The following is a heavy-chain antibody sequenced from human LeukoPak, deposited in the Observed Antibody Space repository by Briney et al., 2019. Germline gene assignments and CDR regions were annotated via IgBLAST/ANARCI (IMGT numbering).Heavy chain of an antibody. J-gene: IGHJ4*02. Sequence: GGSLRLSCVGSRFTFSSYGMHRVRQAPGEGLEWVAFIRYDGSNSYYIDSVKGRFTISRDNSKNTLYLQMNSLRAEDTAVYYCAKDQWIEQMLGSHCDYWGQGSLVTVSS. D-gene: IGHD5-12*01. CDR1: RFTFSSYG. CDR3: AKDQWIEQMLGSHCDY. V-gene: IGHV3-30*02. CDR2: IRYDGSNS.